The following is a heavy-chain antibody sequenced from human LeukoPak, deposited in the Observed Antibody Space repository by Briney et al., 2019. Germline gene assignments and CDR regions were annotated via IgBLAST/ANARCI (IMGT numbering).Heavy chain of an antibody. CDR1: GFTFSSCA. CDR3: AKGDSGYYYDSSGYLNWFDP. Sequence: GGSLRLSCAASGFTFSSCAMNWVRQAPGKGLEWVSSITGGGDTTHYAASVQGRFTISRDNSKNTLSLQMNSLRAEDTAVYYCAKGDSGYYYDSSGYLNWFDPWGQGTLVTVSS. D-gene: IGHD3-22*01. CDR2: ITGGGDTT. J-gene: IGHJ5*02. V-gene: IGHV3-23*01.